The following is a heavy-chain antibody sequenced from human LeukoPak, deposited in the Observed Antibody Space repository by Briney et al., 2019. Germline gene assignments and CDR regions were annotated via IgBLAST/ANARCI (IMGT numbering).Heavy chain of an antibody. V-gene: IGHV3-21*01. CDR3: ARSIVVVPVYYFDY. CDR1: GFTFSSYS. D-gene: IGHD3-22*01. J-gene: IGHJ4*02. CDR2: ISSSSSYI. Sequence: KPGGSLRPSCAASGFTFSSYSMNWVRQAPGKGLEWVSSISSSSSYIYYADSVKGRFTISRDNAKNSLYLQMNSLRAEDTAVYYCARSIVVVPVYYFDYWGQGTLVTVSS.